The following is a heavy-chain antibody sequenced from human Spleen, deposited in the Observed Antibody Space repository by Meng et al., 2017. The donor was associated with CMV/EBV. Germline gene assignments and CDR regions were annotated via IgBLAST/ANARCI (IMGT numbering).Heavy chain of an antibody. CDR3: AKDREIIAPYYGMDV. J-gene: IGHJ6*02. CDR2: ISDSGGST. Sequence: GESLKISCAASGFTFSSYAMSWVRQAPGKGLEWVSGISDSGGSTYYADSVKGRFTISRDNSKNTLYLQMNSLRAEDTAVYYCAKDREIIAPYYGMDVWGQGTTVTVSS. D-gene: IGHD6-13*01. CDR1: GFTFSSYA. V-gene: IGHV3-23*01.